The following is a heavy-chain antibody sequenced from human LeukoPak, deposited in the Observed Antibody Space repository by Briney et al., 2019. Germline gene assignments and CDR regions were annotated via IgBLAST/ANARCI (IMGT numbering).Heavy chain of an antibody. D-gene: IGHD2-21*01. CDR3: ARVWQDYSGVDY. Sequence: GGSLRLSCEASGFTFSSYGTSWVRQAPGKGLEWLSYISSTSTTMFYADSVKGRFAISRDNAKSSLYLQMNSLRDEDTAVYYCARVWQDYSGVDYWGQGTLVTVSS. V-gene: IGHV3-48*02. CDR1: GFTFSSYG. CDR2: ISSTSTTM. J-gene: IGHJ4*02.